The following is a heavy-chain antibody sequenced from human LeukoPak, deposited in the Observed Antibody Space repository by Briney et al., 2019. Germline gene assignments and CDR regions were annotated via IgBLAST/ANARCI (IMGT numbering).Heavy chain of an antibody. CDR3: ARGRYSNGWHDM. J-gene: IGHJ4*02. V-gene: IGHV1-46*01. CDR2: VNPAGGNI. CDR1: GYTFIDYY. Sequence: EASVTVSCTPSGYTFIDYYLHWFRQAPGQGFEWMGIVNPAGGNISYAQKFQGRVIMTRDTSTASVSMELQSLTSDDTAVYYCARGRYSNGWHDMWGQGTQVTVSS. D-gene: IGHD6-19*01.